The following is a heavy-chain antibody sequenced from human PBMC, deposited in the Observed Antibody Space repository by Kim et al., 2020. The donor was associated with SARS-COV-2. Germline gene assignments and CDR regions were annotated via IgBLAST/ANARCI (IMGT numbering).Heavy chain of an antibody. V-gene: IGHV1-46*01. D-gene: IGHD6-13*01. Sequence: YAQKFQGRVPMTRDTSTSTVYMELSSLRSEDTAVYYCARSAAAGTLSFDYWGQGTLVTVSS. CDR3: ARSAAAGTLSFDY. J-gene: IGHJ4*02.